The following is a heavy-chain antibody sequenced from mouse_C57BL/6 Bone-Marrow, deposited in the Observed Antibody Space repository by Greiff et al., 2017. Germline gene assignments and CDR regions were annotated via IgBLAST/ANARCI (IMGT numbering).Heavy chain of an antibody. V-gene: IGHV1-64*01. Sequence: VQLQQPGAELVKPGASVKLSCKASGYTFTSYWMHWVKQRPGQGLEWIGMIHPNSGSTNYNEKFKSKDTLTVDKSSSTAYMQLSSLTSEDSAVYYCARELRRTPYYAMDYWGQGTSVTVSS. CDR2: IHPNSGST. CDR1: GYTFTSYW. J-gene: IGHJ4*01. D-gene: IGHD3-2*02. CDR3: ARELRRTPYYAMDY.